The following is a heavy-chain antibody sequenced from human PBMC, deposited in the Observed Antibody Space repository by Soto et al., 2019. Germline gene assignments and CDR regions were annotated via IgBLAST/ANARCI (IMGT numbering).Heavy chain of an antibody. CDR1: GGSFSGYY. Sequence: SETLSLTCAVYGGSFSGYYWSWIRQPPGKGLEWIGEINHSGSTNYNPSLKSRVTISVDTSKNQFSLKLSSVTAADTAVYYCATSPSPCGGDCYVVYWGQGTLVTVS. J-gene: IGHJ4*02. D-gene: IGHD2-21*02. CDR2: INHSGST. CDR3: ATSPSPCGGDCYVVY. V-gene: IGHV4-34*01.